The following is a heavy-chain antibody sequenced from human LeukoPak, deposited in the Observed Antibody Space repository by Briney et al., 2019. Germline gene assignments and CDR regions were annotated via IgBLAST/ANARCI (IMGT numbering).Heavy chain of an antibody. CDR3: ASVHTYYYYMDV. CDR1: GGSISSGSYY. J-gene: IGHJ6*03. V-gene: IGHV4-61*02. CDR2: IYTSGST. Sequence: SQTLSLTCTVPGGSISSGSYYWSWIRQPAGKGLEWIGRIYTSGSTNCNPSLKSRVTISVDTSKNQFSLKLSSVTAADTAVYYCASVHTYYYYMDVWGKGTTVTVSS.